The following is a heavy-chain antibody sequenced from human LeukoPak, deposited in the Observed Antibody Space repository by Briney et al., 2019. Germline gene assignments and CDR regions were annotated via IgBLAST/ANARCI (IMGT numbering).Heavy chain of an antibody. V-gene: IGHV3-23*01. CDR2: ITPSGSIS. CDR1: GFTFSSYG. CDR3: ARDLDWGAFDA. D-gene: IGHD3-9*01. J-gene: IGHJ5*02. Sequence: AGGSLRLSCAASGFTFSSYGMSWVRQAPGKGLEWVSGITPSGSISYYADSVKGRFTISRDNSKNTVSLHMNSLRAEDTALYYCARDLDWGAFDAWGQGTLVNVSS.